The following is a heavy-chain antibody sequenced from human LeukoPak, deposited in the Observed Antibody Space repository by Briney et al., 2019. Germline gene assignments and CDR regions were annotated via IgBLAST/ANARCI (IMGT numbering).Heavy chain of an antibody. J-gene: IGHJ3*02. CDR1: GFTVSSIH. Sequence: GGSLRLSCAASGFTVSSIHMVWVRQAPGKGLEWVSVTYTGGNSYYADSVKGRFIVTRGISITTLYLKITLLRAEDSVLYYCASVGRCATEVVAHRYFDIWGQGTMVTVSS. CDR2: TYTGGNS. V-gene: IGHV3-53*01. CDR3: ASVGRCATEVVAHRYFDI. D-gene: IGHD2-2*01.